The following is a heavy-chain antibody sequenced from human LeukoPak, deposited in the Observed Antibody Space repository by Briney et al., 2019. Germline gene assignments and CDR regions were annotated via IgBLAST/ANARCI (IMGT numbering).Heavy chain of an antibody. Sequence: GGSLRLSCAASGFTFSSYEMNWVRQATGKGLEWVSYISSSGSTIYYADSVKGLFTISRDNAKNSLYLQMNSLRAEDTAVYYCARLGDGYNRAYFDYWGQGTLVTVS. V-gene: IGHV3-48*03. CDR3: ARLGDGYNRAYFDY. CDR1: GFTFSSYE. CDR2: ISSSGSTI. D-gene: IGHD5-24*01. J-gene: IGHJ4*02.